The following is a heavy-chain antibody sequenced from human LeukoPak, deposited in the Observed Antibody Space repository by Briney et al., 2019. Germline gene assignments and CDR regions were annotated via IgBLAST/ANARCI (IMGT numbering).Heavy chain of an antibody. CDR3: ARDYYDSSGYYSDY. V-gene: IGHV4-34*01. CDR2: INHSGST. CDR1: GGSFSGYY. Sequence: PSETLSLTCAVYGGSFSGYYWSWIRQPPGKGLEWIGEINHSGSTNYNLSLKSRVTISVDTSKNQFSLKLSSVTAADTAVYYCARDYYDSSGYYSDYWGQGTLVTVSS. D-gene: IGHD3-22*01. J-gene: IGHJ4*02.